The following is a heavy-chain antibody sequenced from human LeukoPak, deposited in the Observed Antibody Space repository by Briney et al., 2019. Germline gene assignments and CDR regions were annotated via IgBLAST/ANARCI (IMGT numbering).Heavy chain of an antibody. CDR3: ARGDRLDY. J-gene: IGHJ4*02. CDR2: IIPILGIA. Sequence: SVKFSCKASGGTFSSYAISWVRQAPGQGLEWMGRIIPILGIANYAQKFQGRVTITADKSTSTAYMELSSLRSEDTAVYYCARGDRLDYWGQGTLVTVSS. CDR1: GGTFSSYA. V-gene: IGHV1-69*04.